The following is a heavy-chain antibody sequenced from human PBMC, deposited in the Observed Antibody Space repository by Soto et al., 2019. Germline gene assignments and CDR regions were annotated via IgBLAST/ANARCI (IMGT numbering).Heavy chain of an antibody. J-gene: IGHJ3*02. CDR3: AREVDTAMVGAFDI. CDR2: ISSSGSII. V-gene: IGHV3-48*03. Sequence: GGSPRLSRAASGSPFSSDEKTWVRQAPGKGLEWVSYISSSGSIIYYADSVKGRFTISRDNAKNSLYLQMNSLRAEDTAVYYCAREVDTAMVGAFDIWGQGTMVTVSS. D-gene: IGHD5-18*01. CDR1: GSPFSSDE.